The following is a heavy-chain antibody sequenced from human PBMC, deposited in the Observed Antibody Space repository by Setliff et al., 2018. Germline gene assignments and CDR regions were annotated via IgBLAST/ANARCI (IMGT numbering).Heavy chain of an antibody. D-gene: IGHD1-1*01. CDR3: ARDMGQPYYFES. J-gene: IGHJ4*02. V-gene: IGHV4-39*07. Sequence: SETLSLTCGVSGASITSGHYWGWIRQPPGKGLEWIGSIYYTGSTYYNPSLKSRVTMSVDTSKRQFSLKLGSATAADTAVYYCARDMGQPYYFESWGLGTLVTVSS. CDR2: IYYTGST. CDR1: GASITSGHY.